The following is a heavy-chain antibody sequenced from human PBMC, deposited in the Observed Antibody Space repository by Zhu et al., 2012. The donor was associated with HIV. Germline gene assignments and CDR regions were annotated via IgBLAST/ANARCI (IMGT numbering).Heavy chain of an antibody. D-gene: IGHD2-21*01. Sequence: QVQLQESGPGLVKPSETLSLTCAVSGYSISSGYYWGWIRQPPGKGLEWIGSIYHSGSTYYNPSLKSRVTISVDTSKNQFSLKLSSVTAADTAVYYCARGHIFDYWGQGTLVTVSS. CDR2: IYHSGST. J-gene: IGHJ4*02. V-gene: IGHV4-38-2*01. CDR3: ARGHIFDY. CDR1: GYSISSGYY.